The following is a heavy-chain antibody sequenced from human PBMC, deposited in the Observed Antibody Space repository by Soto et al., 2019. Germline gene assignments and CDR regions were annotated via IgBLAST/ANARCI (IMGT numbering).Heavy chain of an antibody. J-gene: IGHJ6*02. CDR2: IIPIFGTA. Sequence: QVQLVQSGAEVKKPGSSVKVSCKASGGTFSSYAISWVRQAPGQGLEWMGGIIPIFGTANYAQKFQGRVTTAGDDSRSTDDGEMSGLGRGGKGVYWCVRGGGDGEGGVTDYYYYYGMDVWGQGTTVTVSS. D-gene: IGHD3-16*01. CDR3: VRGGGDGEGGVTDYYYYYGMDV. CDR1: GGTFSSYA. V-gene: IGHV1-69*01.